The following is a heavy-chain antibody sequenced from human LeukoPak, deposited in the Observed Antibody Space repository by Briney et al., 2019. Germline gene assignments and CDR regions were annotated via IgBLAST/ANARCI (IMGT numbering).Heavy chain of an antibody. CDR1: GFTFSSYT. V-gene: IGHV3-23*01. D-gene: IGHD4-17*01. CDR2: ISRSGDNT. CDR3: ARLYGDHGES. Sequence: GGSLRLSCAASGFTFSSYTISWVRKAPGKGLEWVSAISRSGDNTYYADSVEGRFTISRDNSKNTLYLQMNSLRAEDTAVFYCARLYGDHGESWGQGTLVTVSS. J-gene: IGHJ5*02.